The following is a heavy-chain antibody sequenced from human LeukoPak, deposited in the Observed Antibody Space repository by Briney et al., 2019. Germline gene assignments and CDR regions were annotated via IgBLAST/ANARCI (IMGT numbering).Heavy chain of an antibody. CDR3: ARGPSIAAAGTYLYYFDY. Sequence: SETLSLTCAVYGGSFSSYYWSWIRQPAGKGLEWIGRIYTSGSTNYNPSLKSRVTMSVDTSKNQFSLKLSSVTAADTAVYYCARGPSIAAAGTYLYYFDYWGQGTLVTVSS. V-gene: IGHV4-59*10. CDR2: IYTSGST. J-gene: IGHJ4*02. D-gene: IGHD6-13*01. CDR1: GGSFSSYY.